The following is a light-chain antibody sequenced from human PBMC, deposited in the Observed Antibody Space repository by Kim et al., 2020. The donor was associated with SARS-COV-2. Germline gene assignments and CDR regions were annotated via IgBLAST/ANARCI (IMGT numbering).Light chain of an antibody. V-gene: IGLV3-1*01. J-gene: IGLJ1*01. CDR1: KLGAKY. Sequence: VSPGRPAGITCSGDKLGAKYACWYQQKPGQSPVLVIYQDSKRPSGIPERFSGSNSGNTATLTISGTQAMDEADYYCQAWDSSTEVFGTGTKVTVL. CDR3: QAWDSSTEV. CDR2: QDS.